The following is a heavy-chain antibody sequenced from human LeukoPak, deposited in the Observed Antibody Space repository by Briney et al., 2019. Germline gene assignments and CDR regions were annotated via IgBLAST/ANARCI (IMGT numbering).Heavy chain of an antibody. CDR2: IYYSGST. Sequence: PSETLSLTCTVSGGSISSYYWSWIRQPPGKGLEWIGYIYYSGSTYYNPSLKSRVTISVDTSKNQFSLKLSSMTAADTAVYYCARHIFLPGGPYFDYWGQGTLVTVSS. V-gene: IGHV4-59*08. CDR1: GGSISSYY. CDR3: ARHIFLPGGPYFDY. J-gene: IGHJ4*02. D-gene: IGHD2-21*01.